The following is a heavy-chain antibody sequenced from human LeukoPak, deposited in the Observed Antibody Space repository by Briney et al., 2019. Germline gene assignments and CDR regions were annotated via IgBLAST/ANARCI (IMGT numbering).Heavy chain of an antibody. V-gene: IGHV3-48*02. D-gene: IGHD5-18*01. CDR3: ATDLIVTNH. CDR2: ISSSGRTI. Sequence: GGSLRLSCAASGFTFSYYSMNWVRQAPGKGLEWVSYISSSGRTIHYADSVKGRFTISRDNAKNSLYLQMNSLRDEDTAVYYCATDLIVTNHWGQGTLVSVPS. J-gene: IGHJ5*02. CDR1: GFTFSYYS.